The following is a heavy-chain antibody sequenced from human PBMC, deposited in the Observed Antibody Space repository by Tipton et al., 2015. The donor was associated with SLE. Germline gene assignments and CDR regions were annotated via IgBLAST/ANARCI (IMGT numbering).Heavy chain of an antibody. Sequence: TLSLTCAVYGASFSGYYWNWIRQSPRKGLEWIGEINHSGSTDYNPSLKSRVTISLDTSKNQFSLKLSSVTAADTAVYYCARGGEGASFGKYDFWGQGTLVTVSS. J-gene: IGHJ4*02. V-gene: IGHV4-34*01. CDR3: ARGGEGASFGKYDF. D-gene: IGHD1-26*01. CDR2: INHSGST. CDR1: GASFSGYY.